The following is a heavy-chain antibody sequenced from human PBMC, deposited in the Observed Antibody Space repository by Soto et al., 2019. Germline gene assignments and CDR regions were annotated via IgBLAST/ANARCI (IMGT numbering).Heavy chain of an antibody. CDR3: AKGGEWEPLGWFDP. CDR2: ISGSGGST. V-gene: IGHV3-23*01. D-gene: IGHD1-26*01. J-gene: IGHJ5*02. Sequence: LRLSCAASGFTFSSYAMSWVRQAPGKGLEWVSAISGSGGSTYYADSVKGRFTISRDNSKNTLYLQMNSLRAEDTAVYYCAKGGEWEPLGWFDPWGQGTLVTVSS. CDR1: GFTFSSYA.